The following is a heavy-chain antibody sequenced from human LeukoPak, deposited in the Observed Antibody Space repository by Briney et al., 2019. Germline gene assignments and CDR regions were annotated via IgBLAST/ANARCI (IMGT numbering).Heavy chain of an antibody. V-gene: IGHV3-23*01. Sequence: GRSLRLSCAVSGFTFSSYGMHWVRQAPGKGLEWVSAISGSDAGTYYADSVKGRFTISRDNSKNTLYLQMNSLRAEDTAIYYCAKERSFGTWLGDYWGQGTLVTVSS. CDR1: GFTFSSYG. CDR2: ISGSDAGT. D-gene: IGHD2/OR15-2a*01. J-gene: IGHJ4*02. CDR3: AKERSFGTWLGDY.